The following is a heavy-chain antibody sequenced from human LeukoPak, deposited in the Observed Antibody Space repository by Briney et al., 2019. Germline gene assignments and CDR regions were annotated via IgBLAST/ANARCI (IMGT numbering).Heavy chain of an antibody. V-gene: IGHV3-23*01. D-gene: IGHD1-26*01. Sequence: GGSLRLSCAASGFTFTSFAMSGVRQAPGKGLEWVSAISGSGGSTYYADSVKGRFTIFRDNSKNALYLQMNSLRAEDTAVYYCANGGSYNWFDPWGQGTLVTVSS. J-gene: IGHJ5*02. CDR2: ISGSGGST. CDR1: GFTFTSFA. CDR3: ANGGSYNWFDP.